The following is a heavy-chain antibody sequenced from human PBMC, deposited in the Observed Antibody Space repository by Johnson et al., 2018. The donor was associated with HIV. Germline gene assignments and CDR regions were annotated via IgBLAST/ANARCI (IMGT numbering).Heavy chain of an antibody. V-gene: IGHV3-30*02. D-gene: IGHD4-17*01. CDR3: AKVYGFDYGDYYGAFDI. CDR1: GFTFNSYG. Sequence: QVQLVESGGGVVQPGGSLRLSCAASGFTFNSYGMHWVRQAPGKGLEWVTFIRYDGSDKYYADSVKGRFTISRDNSKNTLYLQMNSLRAEDTAVYYCAKVYGFDYGDYYGAFDIWGQGTMVTVSS. CDR2: IRYDGSDK. J-gene: IGHJ3*02.